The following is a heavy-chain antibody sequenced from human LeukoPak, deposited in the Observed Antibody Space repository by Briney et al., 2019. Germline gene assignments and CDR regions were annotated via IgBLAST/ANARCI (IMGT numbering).Heavy chain of an antibody. J-gene: IGHJ4*02. D-gene: IGHD6-13*01. V-gene: IGHV3-30*02. CDR1: GFTFSSSG. Sequence: GGSLRLSCAASGFTFSSSGMHWVRQAPGRGLEWVAFIRFDGTTKYYAQSVRGRFTISRDNSKNTLYLQMNSLRAEDTAVYYCARGIATGYRSSWYYGYWGQGTLVTVSS. CDR2: IRFDGTTK. CDR3: ARGIATGYRSSWYYGY.